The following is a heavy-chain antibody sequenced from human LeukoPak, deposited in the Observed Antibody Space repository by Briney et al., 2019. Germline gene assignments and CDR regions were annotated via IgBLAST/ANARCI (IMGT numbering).Heavy chain of an antibody. V-gene: IGHV4-59*01. CDR3: ARDRHIAAAGYYFDY. Sequence: SETLSLTCNVSGASISDYYWSWVRQSPEKGLEWIACLYYSGSSHYNPSLRSRVAISGDTSKNQFSLKLTSVTTAGTAVYYCARDRHIAAAGYYFDYWGQGTLVTVSS. J-gene: IGHJ4*02. CDR1: GASISDYY. CDR2: LYYSGSS. D-gene: IGHD6-25*01.